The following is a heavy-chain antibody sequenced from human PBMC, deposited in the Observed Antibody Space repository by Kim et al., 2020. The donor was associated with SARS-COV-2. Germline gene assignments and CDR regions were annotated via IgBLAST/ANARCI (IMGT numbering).Heavy chain of an antibody. Sequence: SVKGRFTISRDDSKSVAYLQLNSLRTEDTALYYCSRAIDDDFWSGYSLAYWGQGTLVTVSS. V-gene: IGHV3-49*02. D-gene: IGHD3-3*01. J-gene: IGHJ4*02. CDR3: SRAIDDDFWSGYSLAY.